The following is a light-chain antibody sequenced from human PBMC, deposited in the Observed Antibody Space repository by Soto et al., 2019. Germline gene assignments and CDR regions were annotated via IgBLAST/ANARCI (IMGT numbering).Light chain of an antibody. CDR2: EVS. CDR1: SSDVGGYNY. J-gene: IGLJ2*01. CDR3: SSYTSSSTRV. Sequence: QSALTQPASVSGSPGQSITISCTGTSSDVGGYNYVSWYQQHPGKAPKLIIYEVSNRPSGVSNRFSGSKSGNTASLTISGLQAEDEADYYCSSYTSSSTRVFGGGPQLTVL. V-gene: IGLV2-14*01.